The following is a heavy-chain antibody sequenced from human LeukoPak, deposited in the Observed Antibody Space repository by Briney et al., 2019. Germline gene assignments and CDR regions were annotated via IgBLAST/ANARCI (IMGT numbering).Heavy chain of an antibody. CDR3: ARIGYSSSYADY. V-gene: IGHV3-7*01. D-gene: IGHD6-6*01. Sequence: GGSLRLSCAASGFTFSNYWMSWVRQAPGKGLEWVANINQDGSVKYYVDSLKGRFTTSRDNAKNSVYLQLNSLRAEDTAVYYCARIGYSSSYADYWGKGTLVTVSS. CDR1: GFTFSNYW. CDR2: INQDGSVK. J-gene: IGHJ4*02.